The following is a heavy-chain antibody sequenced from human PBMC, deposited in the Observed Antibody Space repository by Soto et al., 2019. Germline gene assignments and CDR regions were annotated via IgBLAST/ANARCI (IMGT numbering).Heavy chain of an antibody. CDR2: ISASNGNT. CDR3: ASIGGSSSGDSGAADWFDP. CDR1: GYTFTSYG. V-gene: IGHV1-18*01. Sequence: QVQLVQSGAEVKKPGASVKVSCKASGYTFTSYGISWVRQAPGQGLEWMGWISASNGNTNYAQKLQGRVPMTTDTSTSTAYMELRSLRSDDTAVYYCASIGGSSSGDSGAADWFDPWGQGTLVTVSS. D-gene: IGHD6-6*01. J-gene: IGHJ5*02.